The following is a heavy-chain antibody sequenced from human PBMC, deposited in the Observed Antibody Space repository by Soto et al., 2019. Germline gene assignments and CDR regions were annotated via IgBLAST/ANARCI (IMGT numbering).Heavy chain of an antibody. V-gene: IGHV1-69*04. CDR2: IILILGIA. Sequence: SVNVCSKASGGTFSSYTIRSLQQAQGQGRDWMGRIILILGIANYAQKFQGRVTITADKSTSTAYMELSSLRGEDTAVYYCVKDNGSGCDWLRVGDASDIWGQGIMVTVSS. CDR1: GGTFSSYT. CDR3: VKDNGSGCDWLRVGDASDI. J-gene: IGHJ3*02. D-gene: IGHD5-12*01.